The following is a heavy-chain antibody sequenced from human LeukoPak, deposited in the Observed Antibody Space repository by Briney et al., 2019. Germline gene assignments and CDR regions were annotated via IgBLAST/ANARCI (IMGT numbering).Heavy chain of an antibody. Sequence: SETLSLTCTVSGGSISSYYWSWIRQPPGKGLEWIGYIYYSGSTNCNPSLKSRVTISVDTSKNQFSLKLSSVTAADTAVYYCARVSPYSSRTIWFDPWGQGTLVTVSS. CDR3: ARVSPYSSRTIWFDP. V-gene: IGHV4-59*01. J-gene: IGHJ5*02. D-gene: IGHD6-13*01. CDR1: GGSISSYY. CDR2: IYYSGST.